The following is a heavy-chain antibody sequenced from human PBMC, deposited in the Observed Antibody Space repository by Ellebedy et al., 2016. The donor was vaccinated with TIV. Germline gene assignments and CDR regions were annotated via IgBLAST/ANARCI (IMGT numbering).Heavy chain of an antibody. CDR2: ISGSGGST. CDR3: AKRYCSGGSCYSGF. J-gene: IGHJ4*02. CDR1: GFTFSSYA. Sequence: GGSLRLSCAASGFTFSSYAMSWVRQAPGKGLEWVSAISGSGGSTYYADSVKGRFTISRDNSKNTLYLQMNSLRAEDTAVYYCAKRYCSGGSCYSGFWGQGTLVTVSS. D-gene: IGHD2-15*01. V-gene: IGHV3-23*01.